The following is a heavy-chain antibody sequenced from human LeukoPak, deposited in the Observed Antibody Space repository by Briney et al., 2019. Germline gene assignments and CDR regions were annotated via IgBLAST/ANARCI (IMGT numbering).Heavy chain of an antibody. CDR3: ARPLRLGLGNALDI. CDR1: GFTFSDYY. Sequence: LRLSCAASGFTFSDYYMSWIRQPPGKGLEWIGSIYYSGSTYYNPSLKSRVTISVDTSKNQFSLKLSSVTAADTAVYYCARPLRLGLGNALDIWGQGTMVTVSS. V-gene: IGHV4-39*01. J-gene: IGHJ3*02. D-gene: IGHD7-27*01. CDR2: IYYSGST.